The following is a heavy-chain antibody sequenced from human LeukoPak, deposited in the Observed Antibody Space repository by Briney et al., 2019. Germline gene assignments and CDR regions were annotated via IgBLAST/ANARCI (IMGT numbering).Heavy chain of an antibody. CDR3: ARHPAWYSSGWAPDY. D-gene: IGHD6-19*01. Sequence: GESLKISSKGSGYSFTSYWIGWVRPMPGKGLEWMGVIYPGDSDTRYSPSFQGQVTISADKSISTAYLQWSSLKASDTAMYYCARHPAWYSSGWAPDYGGQGTLVTVS. CDR2: IYPGDSDT. J-gene: IGHJ4*02. V-gene: IGHV5-51*01. CDR1: GYSFTSYW.